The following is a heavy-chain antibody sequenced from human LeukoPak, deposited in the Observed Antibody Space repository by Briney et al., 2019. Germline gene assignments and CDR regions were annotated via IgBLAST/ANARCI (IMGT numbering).Heavy chain of an antibody. D-gene: IGHD3-22*01. CDR1: GFTFTSYA. J-gene: IGHJ4*01. CDR2: ISGSGDST. V-gene: IGHV3-23*01. Sequence: GSPRLSCAASGFTFTSYAMSWVRQAPGKGLEWVSGISGSGDSTYYADSMQARLRADRDNSNNTLYLQLNSLRAEDTAVYYCANDGFDYYDSSGYSYFHYWGQRTSPTVSS. CDR3: ANDGFDYYDSSGYSYFHY.